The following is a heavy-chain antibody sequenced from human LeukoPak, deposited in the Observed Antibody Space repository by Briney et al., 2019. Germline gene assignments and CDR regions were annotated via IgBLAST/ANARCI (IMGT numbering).Heavy chain of an antibody. Sequence: GGSLRLSCAASGFTFSSYWMHWVRQAPGKGLVWVARINSDGSSTTYADSVTGRFTISGDNAKNTLYLQMSSLSAEDTAVYYCTRAPTNWVYFDYWGQETLVTVSS. V-gene: IGHV3-74*01. J-gene: IGHJ4*02. CDR3: TRAPTNWVYFDY. D-gene: IGHD7-27*01. CDR1: GFTFSSYW. CDR2: INSDGSST.